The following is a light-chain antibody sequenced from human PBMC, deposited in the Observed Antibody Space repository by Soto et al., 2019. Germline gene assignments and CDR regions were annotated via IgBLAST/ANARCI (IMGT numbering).Light chain of an antibody. CDR2: AAS. J-gene: IGKJ4*01. V-gene: IGKV1-39*01. Sequence: DIQMTQSPSSLSASVGDRVTITCRASQGIISYLNLYQQKPGKAPKLLIFAASNLQSGVSSRFSGSGSGTDFTLTISTLQPEDFATYYCQQSHGTPRTFGGGTKVDIK. CDR1: QGIISY. CDR3: QQSHGTPRT.